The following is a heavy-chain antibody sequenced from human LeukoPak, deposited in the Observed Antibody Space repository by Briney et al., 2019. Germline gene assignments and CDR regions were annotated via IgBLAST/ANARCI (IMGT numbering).Heavy chain of an antibody. Sequence: GGSLRLSCAASGFTVSSNYMSWVRQAPGKGLKWVSVIYSGGSTYYADSVKGRFTISRDNSKNTLYLQMNSLRAEDTAVYYCARGGAAAGTPDDYWGQGTLVTVSS. V-gene: IGHV3-53*01. CDR3: ARGGAAAGTPDDY. CDR1: GFTVSSNY. D-gene: IGHD6-13*01. CDR2: IYSGGST. J-gene: IGHJ4*02.